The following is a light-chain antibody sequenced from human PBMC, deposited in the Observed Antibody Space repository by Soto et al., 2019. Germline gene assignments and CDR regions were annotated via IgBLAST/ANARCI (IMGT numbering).Light chain of an antibody. V-gene: IGLV1-51*01. CDR1: SSNIGNNY. J-gene: IGLJ1*01. Sequence: QSVLTQPPSVSAAPGQKVTISCSGSSSNIGNNYVSWYQHLPGTAPKLLIYDNNKRPSGIPDRFSGSKSVTSATLGITGLQTGDEADYYCGTWDNNLSAVFGTGTKLTVL. CDR2: DNN. CDR3: GTWDNNLSAV.